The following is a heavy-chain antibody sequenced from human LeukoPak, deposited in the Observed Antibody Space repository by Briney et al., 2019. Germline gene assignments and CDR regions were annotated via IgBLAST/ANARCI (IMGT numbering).Heavy chain of an antibody. V-gene: IGHV4-59*12. D-gene: IGHD6-19*01. J-gene: IGHJ4*02. Sequence: KASETLSLTCTVSGGSISSYYWSWIRQPPGKGLEWIGYIYYSGSTYYNPSLKSRVTISVDTSKNQFSLKLSSVTAADTAVYYCGTIAVAANFDYWGQGTLVTVSS. CDR3: GTIAVAANFDY. CDR2: IYYSGST. CDR1: GGSISSYY.